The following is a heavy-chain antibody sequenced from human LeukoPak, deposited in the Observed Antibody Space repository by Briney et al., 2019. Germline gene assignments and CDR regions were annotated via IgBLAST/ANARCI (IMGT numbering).Heavy chain of an antibody. J-gene: IGHJ5*02. CDR1: GGSITSYY. CDR2: VHYSGTS. V-gene: IGHV4-59*01. Sequence: SETLSLTSAVSGGSITSYYWSWIRQVPGQGLEWIGYVHYSGTSNYTPTLKSRVTISVDTSNNQSSLKLSTVTAADTAVYYCARRVYHRTNWFDPWGQGTMVTVSS. CDR3: ARRVYHRTNWFDP. D-gene: IGHD6-13*01.